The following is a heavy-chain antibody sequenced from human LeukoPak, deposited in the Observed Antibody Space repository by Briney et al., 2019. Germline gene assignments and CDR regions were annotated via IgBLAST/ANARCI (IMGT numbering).Heavy chain of an antibody. J-gene: IGHJ5*02. V-gene: IGHV4-59*01. CDR1: GGSINSYY. CDR3: ARYARYSGSVNWFDP. CDR2: IYYSGST. Sequence: ASETLSLTCTVSGGSINSYYWSWIRQPPGKGLEWIGYIYYSGSTNYNPSLKSRVTISVDTSKNQFSLKLTSVTAADTAVYYCARYARYSGSVNWFDPWGQGTLVTVSS. D-gene: IGHD1-26*01.